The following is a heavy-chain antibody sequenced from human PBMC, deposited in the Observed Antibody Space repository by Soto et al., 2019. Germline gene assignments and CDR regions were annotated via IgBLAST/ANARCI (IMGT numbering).Heavy chain of an antibody. Sequence: QVQLVASGGGVVQPGRSLRLSCAASGFTFSSYGMHWVRQAPGKGLEWVAVISYEGSNKYYADSVKGRFTISRDNSKNPLYLQMNSLSAADTAVYYCAKGYYYDSSGYYEYWGQGTLVTVGS. CDR2: ISYEGSNK. J-gene: IGHJ4*02. V-gene: IGHV3-30*18. CDR3: AKGYYYDSSGYYEY. D-gene: IGHD3-22*01. CDR1: GFTFSSYG.